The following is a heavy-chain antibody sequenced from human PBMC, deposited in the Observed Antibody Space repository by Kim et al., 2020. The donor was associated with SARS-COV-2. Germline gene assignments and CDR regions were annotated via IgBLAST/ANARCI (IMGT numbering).Heavy chain of an antibody. J-gene: IGHJ4*02. CDR1: EFTFSTYA. D-gene: IGHD3-10*01. Sequence: GGSLRLSCAASEFTFSTYAMHWVRQAPGKGLEWVSAISGSGAGTYYADSVKGRFTISRDTSKNTLYLQMNSLRAEDTAVYYCSKRSGAGSYYFDDWGQGTLVTVSS. V-gene: IGHV3-23*01. CDR2: ISGSGAGT. CDR3: SKRSGAGSYYFDD.